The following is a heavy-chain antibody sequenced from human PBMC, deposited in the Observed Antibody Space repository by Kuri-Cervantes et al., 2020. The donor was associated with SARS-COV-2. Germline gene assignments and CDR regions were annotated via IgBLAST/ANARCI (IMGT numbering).Heavy chain of an antibody. CDR3: ARVVGGYSYGSPSFFDY. CDR2: IYYGGSN. CDR1: GGSIGNTSYY. V-gene: IGHV4-39*01. J-gene: IGHJ4*02. Sequence: GSLRLSCIVSGGSIGNTSYYWGWIRQPPGKGLEWIGNIYYGGSNYYNPSLKSRVTISVDTSKNQFSLRLSSVTAADTAVYYCARVVGGYSYGSPSFFDYWGQGTLVTVSS. D-gene: IGHD5-18*01.